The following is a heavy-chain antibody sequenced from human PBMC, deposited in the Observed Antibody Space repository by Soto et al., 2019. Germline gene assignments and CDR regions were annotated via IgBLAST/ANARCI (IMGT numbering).Heavy chain of an antibody. Sequence: QVQLQQWGAGLLKPSETLSLTCAVYGGFVSSGSYYWSWIRQHPEKGLEWIGEMSHSGGTHFNPSVKRRVFISVDTSKNQFTLKLSCVTAADTALYYCARVERGTATAVVDAFDIWGPGTMVTVSS. CDR3: ARVERGTATAVVDAFDI. CDR2: MSHSGGT. CDR1: GGFVSSGSYY. J-gene: IGHJ3*02. D-gene: IGHD2-21*02. V-gene: IGHV4-34*01.